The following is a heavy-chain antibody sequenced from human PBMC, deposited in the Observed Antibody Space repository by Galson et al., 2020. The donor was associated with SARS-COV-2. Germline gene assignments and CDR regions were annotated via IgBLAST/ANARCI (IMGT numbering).Heavy chain of an antibody. CDR2: IYWNDDK. V-gene: IGHV2-5*01. D-gene: IGHD2-8*01. CDR1: GFSFTTIGGG. CDR3: AHRVGRMVSGTSSFDY. J-gene: IGHJ4*02. Sequence: SGPTLVKPTQTLTLTCTFSGFSFTTIGGGVGWIRQPPGKALEWLAGIYWNDDKRYSPSLQSRLTVTRDTSKNQVVLIMTDMDPVDTATYYCAHRVGRMVSGTSSFDYWGQGTLVTVSS.